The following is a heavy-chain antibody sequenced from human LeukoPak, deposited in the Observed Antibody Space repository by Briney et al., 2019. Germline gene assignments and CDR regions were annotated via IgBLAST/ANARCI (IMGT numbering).Heavy chain of an antibody. V-gene: IGHV3-30*18. D-gene: IGHD6-19*01. Sequence: PGGSLRLSCAASGFTFSSYGMHWVRQAPGKGLEWVAVISYDGSNKYYADSVKGRFTISRDNSKNTLYLQMNSLRAEDTAVYYCAKDRVAVAGQISFYYYYGMDVWGPGTTVTVSS. J-gene: IGHJ6*02. CDR2: ISYDGSNK. CDR3: AKDRVAVAGQISFYYYYGMDV. CDR1: GFTFSSYG.